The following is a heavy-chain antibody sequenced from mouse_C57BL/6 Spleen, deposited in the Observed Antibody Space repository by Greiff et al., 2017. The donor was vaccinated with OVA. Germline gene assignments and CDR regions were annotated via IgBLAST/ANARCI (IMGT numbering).Heavy chain of an antibody. J-gene: IGHJ2*01. CDR1: GFTFSDYY. CDR3: ARVTNWYFDY. Sequence: EVMLVESGGGLVQPGGSLKLSCAASGFTFSDYYMYWVRQTPEKRLEWVAYISNGGGSTYYPDTVKGRFTISRDNAKNTLYLQMSRLKSEDTAMYYCARVTNWYFDYWGQGTTLTVSS. D-gene: IGHD4-1*02. CDR2: ISNGGGST. V-gene: IGHV5-12*01.